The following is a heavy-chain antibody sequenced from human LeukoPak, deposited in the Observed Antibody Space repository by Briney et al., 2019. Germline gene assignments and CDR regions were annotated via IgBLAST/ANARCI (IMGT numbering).Heavy chain of an antibody. CDR1: GFTFSRYW. CDR3: VSCGTTTCIIRFDH. J-gene: IGHJ4*02. CDR2: IKEDGSEK. Sequence: PGGSLRLSCAASGFTFSRYWMNWVRQAPGKGLEWGASIKEDGSEKPYVDSVKGRFTISRDNAKNSLYLQMNSLRAEDTAVYYCVSCGTTTCIIRFDHWGQGTLVTVSS. V-gene: IGHV3-7*01. D-gene: IGHD2-2*01.